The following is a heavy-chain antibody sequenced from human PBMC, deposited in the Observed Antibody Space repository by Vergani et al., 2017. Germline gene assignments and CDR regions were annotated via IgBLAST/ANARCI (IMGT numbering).Heavy chain of an antibody. Sequence: VQLVESGGGVVQPGRSLRLSCAASGFTFSSYGMHWVRQAPGKGLEWVSAISGSGGSTYYADSVKGRFTISRDNSKNTLYLQMNSLRAEDTAVYYCAKAIRQPIQLYYYYYMDVWGKGTTVTVSS. CDR2: ISGSGGST. J-gene: IGHJ6*03. D-gene: IGHD5-24*01. V-gene: IGHV3-23*04. CDR3: AKAIRQPIQLYYYYYMDV. CDR1: GFTFSSYG.